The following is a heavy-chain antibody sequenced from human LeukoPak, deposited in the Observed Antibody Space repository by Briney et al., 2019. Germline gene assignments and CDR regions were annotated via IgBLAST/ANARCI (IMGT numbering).Heavy chain of an antibody. Sequence: PSETLSLTCTVSGGSISSYYWSWIRQPAGKGLEWIGRIYTSGSTNYNPSLKSRVTMSVDTSNNQFSLKLSSVTAADTAVYYCARGSRSGSYNAFDIWGQGTMVTVSS. CDR3: ARGSRSGSYNAFDI. CDR1: GGSISSYY. V-gene: IGHV4-4*07. CDR2: IYTSGST. D-gene: IGHD1-26*01. J-gene: IGHJ3*02.